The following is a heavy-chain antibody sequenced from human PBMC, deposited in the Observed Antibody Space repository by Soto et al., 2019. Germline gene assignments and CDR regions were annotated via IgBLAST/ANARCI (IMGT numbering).Heavy chain of an antibody. J-gene: IGHJ4*02. CDR3: ARESLKETITMTVVIDH. V-gene: IGHV4-4*07. D-gene: IGHD3-22*01. Sequence: SETLSLTCTVSGGSISSFYWSWIRQPAGKGLEWIGRVYRGTSNYNPSLKSRLIMSLDTSKNQFSLNLRSVTAADTAVYYCARESLKETITMTVVIDHWGQGTQVTVSS. CDR2: VYRGTS. CDR1: GGSISSFY.